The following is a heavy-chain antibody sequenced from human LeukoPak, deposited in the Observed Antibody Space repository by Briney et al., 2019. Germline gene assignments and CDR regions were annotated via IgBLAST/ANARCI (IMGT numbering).Heavy chain of an antibody. D-gene: IGHD2-2*01. Sequence: LPGGSLRLSCAASGFTFSSYAMSWVRQAPGKGLEWVSAISGSGASTYYADSVKGRFTISRDNSKNTLYLQMNSLRAEDTAVYYCAKDCSSTSCPTSDYWGQGTLVTVSS. CDR2: ISGSGAST. J-gene: IGHJ4*02. CDR3: AKDCSSTSCPTSDY. CDR1: GFTFSSYA. V-gene: IGHV3-23*01.